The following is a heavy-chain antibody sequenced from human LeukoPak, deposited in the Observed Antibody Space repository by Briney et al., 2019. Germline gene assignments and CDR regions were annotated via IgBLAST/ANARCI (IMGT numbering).Heavy chain of an antibody. D-gene: IGHD4-11*01. CDR2: IYHSGST. V-gene: IGHV4-38-2*02. Sequence: PSETLSLTCTVSGYSISSGYYWGWIRQPPGKGLEWIGSIYHSGSTYYNPSLKSRVTISVDTSKNQFSLKLSSVTAADTAVYYCARNRGSTVTTDPYYYYYMDVWGKGATVTVSS. J-gene: IGHJ6*03. CDR1: GYSISSGYY. CDR3: ARNRGSTVTTDPYYYYYMDV.